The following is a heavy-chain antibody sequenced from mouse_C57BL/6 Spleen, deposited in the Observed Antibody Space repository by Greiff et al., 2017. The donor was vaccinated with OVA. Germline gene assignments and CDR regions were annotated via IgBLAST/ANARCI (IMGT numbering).Heavy chain of an antibody. CDR1: GYAFSSYW. V-gene: IGHV1-80*01. CDR2: IYPGDGDT. CDR3: ARGKVVASGWYFDD. J-gene: IGHJ1*03. Sequence: QVHVQQSGAELVKPGASVKLSCTASGYAFSSYWMTWVQQRPGKGLEWIGNIYPGDGDTHYTGKFKGQATITADKSSSTPYMQLSSLSSEDSAVDFCARGKVVASGWYFDDWGKGTTVTVSS. D-gene: IGHD1-1*01.